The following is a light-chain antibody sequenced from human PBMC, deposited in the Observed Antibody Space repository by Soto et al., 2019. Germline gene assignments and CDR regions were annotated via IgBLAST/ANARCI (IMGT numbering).Light chain of an antibody. CDR2: AAS. Sequence: DIQMTQSPSSVSASVGDRVTITCRTSQGISSWLAWYQQKPGKAPRLLIYAASSLQSGVPSRFSXXXXXXXXXXTISSLQPEDFATYYCQPANSFPLTFGEGTKVEIK. CDR3: QPANSFPLT. CDR1: QGISSW. J-gene: IGKJ4*01. V-gene: IGKV1-12*01.